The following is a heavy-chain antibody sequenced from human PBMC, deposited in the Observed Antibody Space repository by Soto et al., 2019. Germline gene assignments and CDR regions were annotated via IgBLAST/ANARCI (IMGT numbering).Heavy chain of an antibody. CDR1: GFTFISYW. V-gene: IGHV3-74*01. CDR3: ASYYGSGIYHPKY. CDR2: INSDGRST. J-gene: IGHJ4*02. D-gene: IGHD3-10*01. Sequence: EVQLVESGGGLVQPGGSLRLSCAASGFTFISYWMHWVRQAPGKGLVGFSRINSDGRSTSYADSVKGRFTISRDKAKNTLYLQMKSLRAEDTAVYYCASYYGSGIYHPKYWGQGTLVTVAS.